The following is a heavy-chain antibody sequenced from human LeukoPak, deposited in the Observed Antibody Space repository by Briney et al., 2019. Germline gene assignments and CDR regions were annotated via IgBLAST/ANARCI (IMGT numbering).Heavy chain of an antibody. CDR1: GFTFSFYW. V-gene: IGHV3-7*01. CDR2: MNRDGSGI. D-gene: IGHD2/OR15-2a*01. J-gene: IGHJ4*02. CDR3: ARDLGFSTFDN. Sequence: GGSLRLSCAASGFTFSFYWMSWVRQAPGKGLEWVANMNRDGSGINYVDSVRGRFTISRDNAKNSLYLQMNSLRAEDTAVYFCARDLGFSTFDNWGQGTLVTVSS.